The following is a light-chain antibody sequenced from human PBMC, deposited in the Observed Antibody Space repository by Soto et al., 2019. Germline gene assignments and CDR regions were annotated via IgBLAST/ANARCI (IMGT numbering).Light chain of an antibody. CDR3: QHRSYRPIT. CDR2: DTS. Sequence: TPPQPTLTESPGERATLSCRASQSVSSYLAWDQQKPGQAPRLLIYDTSIRASGIPARFSGSGSGTDFTLTISLLHAEDATVYCCQHRSYRPITFGQGTRLEI. V-gene: IGKV3-11*01. CDR1: QSVSSY. J-gene: IGKJ5*01.